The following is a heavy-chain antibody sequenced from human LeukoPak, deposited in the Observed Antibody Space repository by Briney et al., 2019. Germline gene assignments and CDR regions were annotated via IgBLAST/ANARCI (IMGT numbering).Heavy chain of an antibody. V-gene: IGHV3-30*18. CDR2: MSYDGSNK. CDR3: AKAPVTSCRGAYCYPFDS. CDR1: GFTFSSYG. Sequence: GGSLRLSCVVSGFTFSSYGMHWVRQAPGKGLEWVAVMSYDGSNKYYADSVRGGFTISRDNSKNTLYLQMNSLRAEDAAVYFCAKAPVTSCRGAYCYPFDSWGQGTLVTVSS. D-gene: IGHD2-21*01. J-gene: IGHJ4*02.